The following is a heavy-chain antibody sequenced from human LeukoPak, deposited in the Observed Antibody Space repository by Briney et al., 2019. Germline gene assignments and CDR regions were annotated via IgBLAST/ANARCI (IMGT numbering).Heavy chain of an antibody. CDR3: AKQPYNFYYLDV. V-gene: IGHV3-23*01. J-gene: IGHJ6*03. CDR1: GFSFNNCA. Sequence: PGGSLRLSCAASGFSFNNCAMTWVRQAPGKGLEWVSTIVVDGSKTYYADSVKGRFTLSSDNSRTLLFLHMNSLRAEDTAVYYCAKQPYNFYYLDVWGEGTTVTVSS. CDR2: IVVDGSKT. D-gene: IGHD2-21*01.